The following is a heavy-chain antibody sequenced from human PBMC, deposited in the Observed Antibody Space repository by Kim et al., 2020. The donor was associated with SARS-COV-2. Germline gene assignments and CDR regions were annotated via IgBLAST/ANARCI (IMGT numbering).Heavy chain of an antibody. V-gene: IGHV4-34*01. CDR2: INHSGST. Sequence: SETLSLTCAVYGGSFSGYYWSWIRQPPGKGLEWIGEINHSGSTNYNPSLKSRVTISVDTSKNQFSLKLSSVTAADTAVYYCATGYCSGGSCYDSARYFDYWGQGTLVTVSS. CDR3: ATGYCSGGSCYDSARYFDY. J-gene: IGHJ4*02. D-gene: IGHD2-15*01. CDR1: GGSFSGYY.